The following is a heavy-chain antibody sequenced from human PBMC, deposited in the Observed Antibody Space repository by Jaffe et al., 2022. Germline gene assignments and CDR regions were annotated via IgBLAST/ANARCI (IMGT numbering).Heavy chain of an antibody. CDR3: ARVWGYSSGWYVIGDAFDI. Sequence: EVQLVESGGGLVQPGGSLRLSCAASGFTFSSYSMNWVRQAPGKGLEWVSYISSSSSTIYYADSVKGRFTISRDNAKNSLYLQMNSLRAEDTAVYYCARVWGYSSGWYVIGDAFDIWGQGTMVTVSS. CDR2: ISSSSSTI. J-gene: IGHJ3*02. D-gene: IGHD6-19*01. V-gene: IGHV3-48*01. CDR1: GFTFSSYS.